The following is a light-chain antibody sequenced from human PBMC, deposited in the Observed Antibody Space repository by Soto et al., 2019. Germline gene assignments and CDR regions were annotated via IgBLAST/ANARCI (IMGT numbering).Light chain of an antibody. CDR3: LQHNSYPRT. V-gene: IGKV1-17*01. J-gene: IGKJ4*01. Sequence: DIQMNQSPSSLSASVGDRVTITCRASQGIRNDVGWYQQKEGKAPKRLISAASNLERGVPSRFSGSGSGTEFTLTISSLQPEDFATYYCLQHNSYPRTFGEGTKVEIK. CDR1: QGIRND. CDR2: AAS.